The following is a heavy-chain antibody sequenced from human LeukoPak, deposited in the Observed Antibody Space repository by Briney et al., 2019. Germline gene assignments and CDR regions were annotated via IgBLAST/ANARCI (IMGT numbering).Heavy chain of an antibody. V-gene: IGHV3-21*01. J-gene: IGHJ4*02. CDR3: AREGIVVVPSFDY. Sequence: GGSLRLSCAASGFTFSSYSMNWVRQAPGKGLEWVSSISSSSSYIYCADSVKGRFTISRDNAKNSLYLQMNSLRAEDTAVYYCAREGIVVVPSFDYWGQGTLVTVSS. CDR2: ISSSSSYI. D-gene: IGHD2-2*01. CDR1: GFTFSSYS.